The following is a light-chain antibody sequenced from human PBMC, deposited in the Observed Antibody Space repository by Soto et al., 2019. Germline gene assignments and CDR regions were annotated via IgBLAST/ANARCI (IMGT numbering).Light chain of an antibody. V-gene: IGKV1-9*01. CDR3: QQYDDLPIT. J-gene: IGKJ5*01. CDR2: AAS. Sequence: IQLTQSPSSLSASVGDRVTITCRASQGISSYLAWYQQKPGKAPKLLIYAASTLQSGVPSRFSGSGSGTDFTLTISSLQPEDIATYFCQQYDDLPITFGQGTRLDVK. CDR1: QGISSY.